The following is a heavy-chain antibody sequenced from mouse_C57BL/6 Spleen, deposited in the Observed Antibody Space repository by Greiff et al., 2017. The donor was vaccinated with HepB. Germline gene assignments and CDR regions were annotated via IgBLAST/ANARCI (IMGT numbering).Heavy chain of an antibody. J-gene: IGHJ4*01. CDR2: IYPGDGDT. CDR1: GYAFSSYW. Sequence: QVQLQQSGAELVKPGASVKISCKASGYAFSSYWMNWVKQRPGKGLEWIGQIYPGDGDTNYNGKFKGKATLTADKSSSTAYMQLRSLTSEDSAVYFCARGSYDYDCAMDYWGQGTSVTVSS. CDR3: ARGSYDYDCAMDY. D-gene: IGHD2-4*01. V-gene: IGHV1-80*01.